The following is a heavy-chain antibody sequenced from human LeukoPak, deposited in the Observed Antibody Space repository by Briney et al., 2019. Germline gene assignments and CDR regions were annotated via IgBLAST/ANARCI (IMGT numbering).Heavy chain of an antibody. CDR1: GFTFSSYS. J-gene: IGHJ6*02. CDR2: ISSSSSTI. D-gene: IGHD3-3*01. CDR3: ASLNLFWSGSLLGGMDV. V-gene: IGHV3-48*04. Sequence: PGGSLRLSCAASGFTFSSYSMNWVRQAPGKGLEWVSYISSSSSTIYYADSVKGRFTISRDNAKNTLYLQMNSLRAEDTAVYYCASLNLFWSGSLLGGMDVWGQGTTVTVSS.